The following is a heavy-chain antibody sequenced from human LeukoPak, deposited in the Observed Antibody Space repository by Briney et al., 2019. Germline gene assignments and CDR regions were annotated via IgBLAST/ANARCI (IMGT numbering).Heavy chain of an antibody. CDR3: ARHSHYDFWSGYLDY. V-gene: IGHV5-10-1*01. CDR1: GYTFTSYW. CDR2: IDPSDSYT. Sequence: GGSLRLSCKGSGYTFTSYWISWVRQMPGKGLEWMGMIDPSDSYTSYSPSFQGHVTISADKSISAAFLQWSSLKASDTAMYYCARHSHYDFWSGYLDYWGQGTLVTVSS. D-gene: IGHD3-3*01. J-gene: IGHJ4*02.